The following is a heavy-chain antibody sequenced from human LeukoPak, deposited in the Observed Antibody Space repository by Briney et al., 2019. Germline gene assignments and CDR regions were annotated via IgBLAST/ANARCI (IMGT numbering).Heavy chain of an antibody. D-gene: IGHD6-19*01. V-gene: IGHV3-30*04. J-gene: IGHJ1*01. Sequence: GGSLRLSCAASGFTFSSYAMHWVRQAPGRGLEWVALISYDGSNKYYADSVRGRFTVSRDNSKNTLYLQMNSLRVEDTAVYYCASEYREDHSGSQYFQHWGQGTLVTVSS. CDR3: ASEYREDHSGSQYFQH. CDR2: ISYDGSNK. CDR1: GFTFSSYA.